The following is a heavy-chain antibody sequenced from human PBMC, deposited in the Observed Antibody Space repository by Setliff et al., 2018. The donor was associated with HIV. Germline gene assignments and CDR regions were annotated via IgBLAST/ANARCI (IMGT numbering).Heavy chain of an antibody. D-gene: IGHD4-17*01. CDR3: AKGAGFYGDYTFDH. J-gene: IGHJ4*02. Sequence: ETLSLTCTVSGPSINIHYWSWILQSPGKAFEWIGYIYSTGSTNYNPSLQSRVTISMVASRNQFSLKVTSVTAADTAVYYCAKGAGFYGDYTFDHWGQGRQVTVSS. V-gene: IGHV4-59*11. CDR1: GPSINIHY. CDR2: IYSTGST.